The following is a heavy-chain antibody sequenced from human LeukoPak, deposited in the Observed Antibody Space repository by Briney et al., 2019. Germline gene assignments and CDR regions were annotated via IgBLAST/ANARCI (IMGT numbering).Heavy chain of an antibody. CDR3: ARDLDDVYFDY. CDR2: ISYDGSNK. J-gene: IGHJ4*02. V-gene: IGHV3-30*01. Sequence: PGGSLRLSCAASGFTFSSYAMPWVRQAPGKGLEWVAVISYDGSNKYYADSVKGRFTISRDNSKNTLYLQMNSLRAEDTAVYYCARDLDDVYFDYWGQGTLVTVSS. CDR1: GFTFSSYA. D-gene: IGHD1-1*01.